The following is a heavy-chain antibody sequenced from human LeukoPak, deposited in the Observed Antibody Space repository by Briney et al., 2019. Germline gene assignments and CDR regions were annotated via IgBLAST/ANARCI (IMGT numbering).Heavy chain of an antibody. D-gene: IGHD6-19*01. V-gene: IGHV3-11*03. CDR1: GFTFSDYY. CDR2: ISSSSGYT. Sequence: PGGSLRLSCAASGFTFSDYYMSWIRQAPGKRLEWVSDISSSSGYTNYADSVKGRFTISRDNSKNTLYLQMNSLRVEDTAIYYCAKHDGYSSGWYSTFDYWGQGTLVTVSS. J-gene: IGHJ4*02. CDR3: AKHDGYSSGWYSTFDY.